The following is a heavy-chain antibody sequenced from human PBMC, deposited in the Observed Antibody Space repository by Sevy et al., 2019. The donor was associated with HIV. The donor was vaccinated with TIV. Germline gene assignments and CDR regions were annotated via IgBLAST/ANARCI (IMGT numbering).Heavy chain of an antibody. CDR1: GFTFSSYW. V-gene: IGHV3-74*01. Sequence: GGSLRLSCAASGFTFSSYWMHWVRQAPGKGLVWVSRISGDGSSTTYADSVRGRFTISRDNAKNTLYLQMNSLGAEDTAVYYCARDGRETRDFDYWGQGTLVTVSS. D-gene: IGHD1-1*01. CDR2: ISGDGSST. CDR3: ARDGRETRDFDY. J-gene: IGHJ4*02.